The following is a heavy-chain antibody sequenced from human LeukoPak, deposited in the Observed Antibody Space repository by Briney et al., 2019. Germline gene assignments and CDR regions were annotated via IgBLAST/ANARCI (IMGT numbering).Heavy chain of an antibody. D-gene: IGHD4-17*01. J-gene: IGHJ4*02. V-gene: IGHV3-48*04. CDR2: ISSSSSTI. CDR1: GFTFSSYS. Sequence: GGSLRLSCAASGFTFSSYSMNWVRQAPGKGLEWVSYISSSSSTIYYADSVKGRFTISRDNAKNSLYLQMNSLRAEDTAVYYCARGSDYGDPFFDYWGQGTLVTVSS. CDR3: ARGSDYGDPFFDY.